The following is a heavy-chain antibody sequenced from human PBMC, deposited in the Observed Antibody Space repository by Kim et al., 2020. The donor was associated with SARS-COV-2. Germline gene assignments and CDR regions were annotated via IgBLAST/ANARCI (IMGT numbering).Heavy chain of an antibody. V-gene: IGHV3-21*01. Sequence: GGSLRLSFAASGFTFSSYSMNWVRQAPGKGLEWVSSISSSSYIYYADSVKGRFTISRDNAKNSLHLQMNSLRAEDMAVYYCARDGTLRLGALSLTYYYYGMDVGGQGPLSPSP. CDR2: ISSSSYI. D-gene: IGHD3-16*02. J-gene: IGHJ6*02. CDR1: GFTFSSYS. CDR3: ARDGTLRLGALSLTYYYYGMDV.